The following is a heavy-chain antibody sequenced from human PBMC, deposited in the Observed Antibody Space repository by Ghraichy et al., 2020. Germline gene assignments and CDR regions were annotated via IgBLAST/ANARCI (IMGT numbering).Heavy chain of an antibody. Sequence: GGSLRLSCAASGFTFSSYSMNWVRQAPGKGLEWVSYISSSSSTIYYADSVKGRFTISRDNAKNSLYLQMNSLRDEDTAVYYCARSVRGLRPRGHAFDIWGQGTMVTVSS. J-gene: IGHJ3*02. V-gene: IGHV3-48*02. CDR2: ISSSSSTI. CDR1: GFTFSSYS. D-gene: IGHD3-10*01. CDR3: ARSVRGLRPRGHAFDI.